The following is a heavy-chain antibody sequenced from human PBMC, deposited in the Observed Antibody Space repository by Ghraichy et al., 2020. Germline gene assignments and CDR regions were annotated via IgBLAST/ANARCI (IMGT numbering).Heavy chain of an antibody. CDR3: ARLRKGARNGSGSYYYYYYYMDV. CDR1: GGSISSSSYY. Sequence: SETLSLTCTVSGGSISSSSYYWGWIRQPPGKGLEWIGSIYYSGSTYYNPSLKSRVTISVDTSKNQFSLKLSSVTAADTAVYYCARLRKGARNGSGSYYYYYYYMDVWGKGTTVTVSS. CDR2: IYYSGST. V-gene: IGHV4-39*01. D-gene: IGHD3-10*01. J-gene: IGHJ6*03.